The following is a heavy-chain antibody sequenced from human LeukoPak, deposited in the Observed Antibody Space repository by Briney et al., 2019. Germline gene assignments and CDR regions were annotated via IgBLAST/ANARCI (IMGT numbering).Heavy chain of an antibody. D-gene: IGHD3-10*01. J-gene: IGHJ6*02. Sequence: PGGSLRLSCAASGFTFSSYSMNWVRQAPGKGLEWVSSISSSSSYIYYADSVKGRFTISRDNAKNSLYLQMNSLRAEDTAVYYCARDSRPYYYGSGSYYYYYYYGMDVWGQGTTVTVSS. CDR3: ARDSRPYYYGSGSYYYYYYYGMDV. CDR1: GFTFSSYS. V-gene: IGHV3-21*01. CDR2: ISSSSSYI.